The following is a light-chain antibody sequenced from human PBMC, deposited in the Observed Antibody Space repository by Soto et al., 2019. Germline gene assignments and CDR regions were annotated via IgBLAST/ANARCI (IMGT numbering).Light chain of an antibody. Sequence: QSALTQPASVSGSPGQSITFSCTGTSSDVGGYNYVSWYQQHPGKAPKLMIYEVSNRPSGVSNRFSGSKSGNTASLTISGLQAEDEADYYCSSYRSGNTYVFGTGTKLTVL. CDR3: SSYRSGNTYV. V-gene: IGLV2-14*01. J-gene: IGLJ1*01. CDR1: SSDVGGYNY. CDR2: EVS.